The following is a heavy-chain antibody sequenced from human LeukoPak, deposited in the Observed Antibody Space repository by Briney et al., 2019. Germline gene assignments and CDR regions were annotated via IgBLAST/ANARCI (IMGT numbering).Heavy chain of an antibody. Sequence: PSETLSLTCAVYGGSFSGYYWSWIRQPPGKGLEWIGEINHSGSTNYNPFLKSRVTISVDTSKNQFSLKLSSVTAADTAVYYCARGRGIAVAGTAVGALGGYYYMDVWGKGTTVTVSS. J-gene: IGHJ6*03. V-gene: IGHV4-34*01. CDR1: GGSFSGYY. CDR3: ARGRGIAVAGTAVGALGGYYYMDV. CDR2: INHSGST. D-gene: IGHD6-19*01.